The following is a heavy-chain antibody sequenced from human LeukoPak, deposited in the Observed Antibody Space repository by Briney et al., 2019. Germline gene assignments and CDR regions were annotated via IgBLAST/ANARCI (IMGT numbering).Heavy chain of an antibody. J-gene: IGHJ4*02. V-gene: IGHV3-23*01. CDR2: ISGSGGST. CDR3: AKRRTDYYDSSGPTDY. CDR1: GFTLSTTA. Sequence: GGSLRLSCGASGFTLSTTAMGWVRQAPGKGLEWVSAISGSGGSTYYADSVKGRFTISRDNSKNTLYPQMNSLRAEDTAVYYCAKRRTDYYDSSGPTDYWGQGTLVTVSS. D-gene: IGHD3-22*01.